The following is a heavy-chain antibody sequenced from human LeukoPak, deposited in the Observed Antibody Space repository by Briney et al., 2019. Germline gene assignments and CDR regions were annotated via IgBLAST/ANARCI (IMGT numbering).Heavy chain of an antibody. CDR2: ISGSGGST. V-gene: IGHV3-23*01. J-gene: IGHJ4*02. CDR1: GFTFSSYA. D-gene: IGHD6-19*01. Sequence: GGSLRLSCAASGFTFSSYAMSWVRQAPGKGLEWVSAISGSGGSTYYADSVKGRFTISRDSSKNTLYLQMNSLRAEDTAVYYCAKDGYSSGWYWGFDYWGQGTLVTVSS. CDR3: AKDGYSSGWYWGFDY.